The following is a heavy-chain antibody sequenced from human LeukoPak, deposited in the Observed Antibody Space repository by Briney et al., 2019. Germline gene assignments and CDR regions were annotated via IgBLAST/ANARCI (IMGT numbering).Heavy chain of an antibody. Sequence: ASVKVSCKAFGYTFTGYYMHWVRQAPGQGLEWMGWINPHTGGTNYAQKFQGRVTMTRDASISTAYMELSRLRSDDTAVYYCARPYCGGGSCHDYFDYWGQGTLVTVSS. CDR3: ARPYCGGGSCHDYFDY. V-gene: IGHV1-2*02. CDR2: INPHTGGT. CDR1: GYTFTGYY. J-gene: IGHJ4*02. D-gene: IGHD2-15*01.